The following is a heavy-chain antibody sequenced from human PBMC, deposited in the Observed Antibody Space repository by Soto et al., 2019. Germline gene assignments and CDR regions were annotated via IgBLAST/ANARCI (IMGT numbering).Heavy chain of an antibody. D-gene: IGHD6-13*01. CDR3: ARDGEERAAAAVYGMDV. CDR2: ISYDGSNK. J-gene: IGHJ6*02. Sequence: ESGGGVVQPGRSLRLSCAASGFTFSSYTMHWVRQAPGKGLEWVALISYDGSNKYYADSVKGRFTISRDNSKNTLYLQMNSLRAEDTAVYYCARDGEERAAAAVYGMDVWGQGTTVTVSS. CDR1: GFTFSSYT. V-gene: IGHV3-30-3*01.